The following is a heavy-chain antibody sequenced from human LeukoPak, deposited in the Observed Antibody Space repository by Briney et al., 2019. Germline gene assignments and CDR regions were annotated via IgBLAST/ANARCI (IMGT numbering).Heavy chain of an antibody. D-gene: IGHD3-9*01. CDR3: ARVDYDILTGYEQSPYYY. CDR1: GYTFTSYG. CDR2: ITAYNGNT. Sequence: ASVKVSCKASGYTFTSYGISWVRQAPGQGLEWMGWITAYNGNTKYAQKLQGRVTMTTDTFTSTAYMELRSLRSDDTAVYYCARVDYDILTGYEQSPYYYWGQGTLVTVSS. J-gene: IGHJ4*02. V-gene: IGHV1-18*01.